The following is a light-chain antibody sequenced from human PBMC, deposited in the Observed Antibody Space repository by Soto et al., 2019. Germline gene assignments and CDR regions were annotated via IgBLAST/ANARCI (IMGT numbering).Light chain of an antibody. CDR1: SGHSTYA. V-gene: IGLV4-69*01. CDR3: QTWGTGIQV. CDR2: LYNDGSH. Sequence: QSVLTQSPSASASLGASVKLTCTLSSGHSTYAIAWHQQQPEKGPRYLMKLYNDGSHTKGGGIPDRFSGSSSGAERYLTISSLQSEDEADYYCQTWGTGIQVFGGGTQLTVL. J-gene: IGLJ7*01.